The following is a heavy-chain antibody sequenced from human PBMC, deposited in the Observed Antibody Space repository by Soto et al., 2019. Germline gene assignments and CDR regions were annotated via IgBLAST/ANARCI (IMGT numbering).Heavy chain of an antibody. J-gene: IGHJ4*02. CDR1: GGSISSGNYY. Sequence: QVQLQESGPGLVKPSQTLSLACTVSGGSISSGNYYWSWIRQHPGKGLEWIGYILYSGSTYYNPSPPSRVTISVDTSKNQFSLKLSSVTAADTAVYYCARGGSGDIVVVAAIDYWGQGTLVTVSS. V-gene: IGHV4-31*03. CDR3: ARGGSGDIVVVAAIDY. D-gene: IGHD2-15*01. CDR2: ILYSGST.